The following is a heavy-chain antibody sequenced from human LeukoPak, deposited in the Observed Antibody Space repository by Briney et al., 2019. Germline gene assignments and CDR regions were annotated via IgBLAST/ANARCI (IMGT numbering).Heavy chain of an antibody. CDR1: GGTFSSYA. CDR3: AKGRSSSFFDY. D-gene: IGHD6-6*01. Sequence: VASVKVSCKASGGTFSSYAIGWVRQAPGQGLEWMGGIIPIFGTANYAQKFQGRVTITTDESTSTAYMELSSLRSEDTAVYYCAKGRSSSFFDYWGQGTLVTVSS. J-gene: IGHJ4*02. CDR2: IIPIFGTA. V-gene: IGHV1-69*05.